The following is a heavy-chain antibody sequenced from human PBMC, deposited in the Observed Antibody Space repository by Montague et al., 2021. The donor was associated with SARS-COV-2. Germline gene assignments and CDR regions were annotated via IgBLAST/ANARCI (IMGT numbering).Heavy chain of an antibody. CDR1: GGSISSGGYY. D-gene: IGHD3-22*01. CDR2: IYYSGST. CDR3: ARARITMIVVVNAFDI. V-gene: IGHV4-31*03. Sequence: TLSLTCTVSGGSISSGGYYWSWIRQHPGKGLEWTGYIYYSGSTYYNPSLKSRVTISVDTSKNQFSLKLSSVTAADTAVYYCARARITMIVVVNAFDIWGQGTMVTVPS. J-gene: IGHJ3*02.